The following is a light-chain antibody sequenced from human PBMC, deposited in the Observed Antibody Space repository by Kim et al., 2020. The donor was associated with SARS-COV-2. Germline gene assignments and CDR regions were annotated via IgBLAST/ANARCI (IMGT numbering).Light chain of an antibody. V-gene: IGLV3-25*03. J-gene: IGLJ2*01. CDR1: ALPKQY. CDR2: KDS. CDR3: QSADTSGTWV. Sequence: SYELTQPPSVSVSPGQTARITCFGDALPKQYAYWYQQKPGQAPVLVIYKDSERPSGIPERFSGSSSGTTVTLIISGVQAEDEADYYCQSADTSGTWVFGGGTQQTVL.